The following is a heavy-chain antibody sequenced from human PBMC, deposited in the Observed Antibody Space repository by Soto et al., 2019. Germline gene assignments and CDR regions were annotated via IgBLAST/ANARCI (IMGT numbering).Heavy chain of an antibody. D-gene: IGHD3-10*01. CDR1: GGSVSSGSYY. CDR3: ARGIWVRGIIGFNWFDP. CDR2: IYYSGST. V-gene: IGHV4-31*03. Sequence: SETLSLTCTVSGGSVSSGSYYWSWIRQPPGKGLEWIGYIYYSGSTYYNPSLKSRVSISVDTSKNQFSLKLSSATAADTAMYNCARGIWVRGIIGFNWFDPWGQGTLVTVSS. J-gene: IGHJ5*02.